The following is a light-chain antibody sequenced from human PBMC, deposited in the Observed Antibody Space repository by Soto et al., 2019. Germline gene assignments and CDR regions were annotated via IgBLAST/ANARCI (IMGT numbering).Light chain of an antibody. CDR1: ESIRTW. J-gene: IGKJ4*01. CDR3: HQYDSYPST. CDR2: DXS. V-gene: IGKV1-5*01. Sequence: DIQMTQSPSTLSASIGDRVTITCRASESIRTWLAWYQHKPGKAPKLLIYDXSSLESGVPSRFSGSGSGTDFTLTISCLQSEDFATDYCHQYDSYPSTFGGGTKADIK.